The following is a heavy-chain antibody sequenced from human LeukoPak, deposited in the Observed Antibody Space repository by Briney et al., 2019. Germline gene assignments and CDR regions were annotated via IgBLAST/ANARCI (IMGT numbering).Heavy chain of an antibody. J-gene: IGHJ4*02. CDR1: GFTFSSYA. CDR2: ISGSGGST. D-gene: IGHD3-10*01. CDR3: EDGSGSC. Sequence: GGSLRLSCAASGFTFSSYAMSWVRQAPGKGLEWVSGISGSGGSTYYADSVRGRFTIPRDNSKNTLYLQMNSLRAEDTAVYYCEDGSGSCWGQGTLVTVSS. V-gene: IGHV3-23*01.